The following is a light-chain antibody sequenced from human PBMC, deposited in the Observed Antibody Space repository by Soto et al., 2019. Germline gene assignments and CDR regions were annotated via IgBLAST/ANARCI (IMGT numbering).Light chain of an antibody. J-gene: IGKJ4*01. CDR2: GAS. CDR3: QQYGSSPLT. V-gene: IGKV3-20*01. Sequence: EIVLTQSPGTLSLSPGERATLSCRASQSVSNFYLSWYQQKPGQAPRLLIYGASSRASDIPDRFSGSGSGTDFTLTISRLEPEDFAVYYCQQYGSSPLTFGGGTKVDIK. CDR1: QSVSNFY.